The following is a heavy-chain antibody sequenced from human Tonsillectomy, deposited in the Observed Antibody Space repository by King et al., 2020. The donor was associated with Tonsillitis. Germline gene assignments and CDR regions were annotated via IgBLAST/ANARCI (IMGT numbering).Heavy chain of an antibody. D-gene: IGHD2-2*01. CDR1: GYTFTSYY. CDR3: VRDRPCSSASCYGGSWFDP. V-gene: IGHV1-46*01. Sequence: VQLVQSGAEVKKPGASVKVSCKASGYTFTSYYMHWVRQAPGQGLEWMGMINPSGGTTSYAQKFQGRVTMTRDTSTNKVYMGLSSLRSEDTAVYYCVRDRPCSSASCYGGSWFDPWGQGTLVTVCS. J-gene: IGHJ5*02. CDR2: INPSGGTT.